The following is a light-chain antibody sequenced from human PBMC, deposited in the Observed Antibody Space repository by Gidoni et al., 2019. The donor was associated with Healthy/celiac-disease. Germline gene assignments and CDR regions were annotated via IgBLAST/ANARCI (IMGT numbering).Light chain of an antibody. CDR3: QQYYSTPPRT. Sequence: DIVMTQSPDSLAVSLGERATINCKSSQSVLYSSNNKNYLAWYQQKPGQPPKLLIYWASTRESWVPDRFSGSGSGTDFTLTISSLQAEDVAVYYCQQYYSTPPRTFXQXTKVEIK. CDR2: WAS. V-gene: IGKV4-1*01. J-gene: IGKJ1*01. CDR1: QSVLYSSNNKNY.